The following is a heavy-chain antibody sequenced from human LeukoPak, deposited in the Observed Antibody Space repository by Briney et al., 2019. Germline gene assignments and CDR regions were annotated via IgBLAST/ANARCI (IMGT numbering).Heavy chain of an antibody. CDR1: GGSISSSSYY. CDR3: ARSLAGGWYVGIDY. J-gene: IGHJ4*02. V-gene: IGHV4-39*01. CDR2: IYYSGST. D-gene: IGHD6-19*01. Sequence: PSETLSLTCTVSGGSISSSSYYWGWIRQPPGKGLEWIGSIYYSGSTYYNPSLKSRVTISVDTSKNQFSLELSSVTAADTAVYYCARSLAGGWYVGIDYWGQGTLVTVSS.